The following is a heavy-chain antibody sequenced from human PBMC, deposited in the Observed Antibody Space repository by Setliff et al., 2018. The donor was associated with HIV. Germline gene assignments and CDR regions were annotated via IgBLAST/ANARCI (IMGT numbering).Heavy chain of an antibody. CDR1: GASVRSDY. CDR3: VRDARWLQFPYFDY. J-gene: IGHJ4*01. V-gene: IGHV4-59*02. D-gene: IGHD5-12*01. CDR2: VHYTGNN. Sequence: SETLSLTCTVSGASVRSDYWSWIRQSPGKGLEWLGFVHYTGNNNYNPSLSSPVTMSVDTSRNQFYLTLTSVTAADTAVYYCVRDARWLQFPYFDYWGQGTLVTVSS.